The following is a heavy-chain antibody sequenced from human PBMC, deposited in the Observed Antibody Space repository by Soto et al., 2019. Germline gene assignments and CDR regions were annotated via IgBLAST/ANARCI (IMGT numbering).Heavy chain of an antibody. CDR3: ARVEAVAGLYNYHGLDV. J-gene: IGHJ6*02. V-gene: IGHV1-69*12. Sequence: QVQLVQSGAEVKKPGSSVKVSCKVSGGTFSNYAIDWVRLAPGHGLEWMGVIVPIFGTTYYTQKFQGRAKIIADDSTTTAYLEMSSLRSEDTAIYYCARVEAVAGLYNYHGLDVWGQGTAVTVSS. D-gene: IGHD6-19*01. CDR2: IVPIFGTT. CDR1: GGTFSNYA.